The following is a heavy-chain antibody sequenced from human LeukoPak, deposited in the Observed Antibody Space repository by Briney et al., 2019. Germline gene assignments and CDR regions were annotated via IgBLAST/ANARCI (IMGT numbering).Heavy chain of an antibody. Sequence: ASVKVSCKVSGYTLTELSMHWVRQAPGKGLEWMGGFDPEDGETIYAQKFQGRVTMTEDTSTDTAYMELSSLRSEDTALYYCATDLTSVAGTPPVMDVWGQGTTVTVSS. CDR1: GYTLTELS. J-gene: IGHJ6*02. D-gene: IGHD6-19*01. CDR2: FDPEDGET. V-gene: IGHV1-24*01. CDR3: ATDLTSVAGTPPVMDV.